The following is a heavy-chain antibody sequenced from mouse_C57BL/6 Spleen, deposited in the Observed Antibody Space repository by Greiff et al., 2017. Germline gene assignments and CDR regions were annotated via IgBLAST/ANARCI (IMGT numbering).Heavy chain of an antibody. V-gene: IGHV1-78*01. D-gene: IGHD1-1*01. CDR2: IYPRDGST. Sequence: VQLQQSDAELVKPGASVKISCKVSGYTFTDHTIHWMKQRPEQGLEWIGYIYPRDGSTKYNEKFKGKATLTADQSSSTAYMQLNSLTSEDAAVYVCAIAITTVVGYFDVWGTGTTVTVSS. J-gene: IGHJ1*03. CDR1: GYTFTDHT. CDR3: AIAITTVVGYFDV.